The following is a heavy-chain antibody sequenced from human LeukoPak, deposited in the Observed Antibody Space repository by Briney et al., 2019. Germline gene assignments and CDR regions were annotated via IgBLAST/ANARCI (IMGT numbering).Heavy chain of an antibody. J-gene: IGHJ4*02. Sequence: ASVKVSCKVSGYTLTELSMHWVRQAPGKGLEWMGGFDPEDGETIYAQKFQGRVTMTEDTSTDTAYMELSSLRSEDTAVYFCARGPVRSTPISSFFDSWGQGTLVTVSS. D-gene: IGHD2-2*01. CDR3: ARGPVRSTPISSFFDS. CDR1: GYTLTELS. V-gene: IGHV1-24*01. CDR2: FDPEDGET.